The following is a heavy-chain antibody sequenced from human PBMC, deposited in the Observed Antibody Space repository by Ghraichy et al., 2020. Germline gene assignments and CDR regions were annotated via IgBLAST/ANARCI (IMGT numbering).Heavy chain of an antibody. D-gene: IGHD4-17*01. Sequence: GGSLRLSCAASGFTFSSYSMNWVRQAPGKGLEWVSYISSSSSTIYYADSVKGRFTISRDNAKNSLYLQMNSLRAEDTAVYYCARAPRPMGTVTRGYFDLWGRGTLVTVSS. J-gene: IGHJ2*01. V-gene: IGHV3-48*01. CDR3: ARAPRPMGTVTRGYFDL. CDR2: ISSSSSTI. CDR1: GFTFSSYS.